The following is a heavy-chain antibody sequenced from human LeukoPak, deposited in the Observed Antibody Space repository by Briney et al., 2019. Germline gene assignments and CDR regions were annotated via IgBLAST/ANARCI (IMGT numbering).Heavy chain of an antibody. V-gene: IGHV3-9*01. CDR2: ISWNSGSI. D-gene: IGHD3-22*01. Sequence: GGSLRLSCAASGFTFDDYAMHWVRQAPGKGLEWVSGISWNSGSIGYADSVKGRFTISRDNAKNSLYLQMNSLRAEDTALYYCAKGSNYDSSGYYKYFQHWGQGTLVTVSS. J-gene: IGHJ1*01. CDR3: AKGSNYDSSGYYKYFQH. CDR1: GFTFDDYA.